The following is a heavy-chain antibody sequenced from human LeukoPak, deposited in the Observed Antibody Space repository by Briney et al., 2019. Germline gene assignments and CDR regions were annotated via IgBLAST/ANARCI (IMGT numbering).Heavy chain of an antibody. J-gene: IGHJ4*02. V-gene: IGHV4-61*05. CDR3: ARGRVYLDF. Sequence: PSQTLSLTCTVSGGSISSSTYYWGWIRQPPGKGLEWIGYIYYSGSTNYNPSLKSRVTISVDTSKNQFSLKLSSVTAADTAVYYCARGRVYLDFWGQGTLVTVSS. CDR1: GGSISSSTYY. CDR2: IYYSGST.